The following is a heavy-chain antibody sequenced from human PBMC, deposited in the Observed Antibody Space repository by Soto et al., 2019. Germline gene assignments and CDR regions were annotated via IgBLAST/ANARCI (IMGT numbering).Heavy chain of an antibody. D-gene: IGHD6-13*01. Sequence: PSETLSLTCTVSGGSISSYYWSWIRQPPGKGLEWIGYIYYSGSTNYNPSLKSRVTISVDTSKNQFSLKLSSVTAADTAVYYCARDLGVAAAGTPYYYYGMDVWGQGTTVTVSS. CDR2: IYYSGST. CDR1: GGSISSYY. V-gene: IGHV4-59*01. CDR3: ARDLGVAAAGTPYYYYGMDV. J-gene: IGHJ6*02.